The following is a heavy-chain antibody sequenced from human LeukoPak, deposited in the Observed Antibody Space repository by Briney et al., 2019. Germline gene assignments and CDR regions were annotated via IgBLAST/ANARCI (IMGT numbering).Heavy chain of an antibody. J-gene: IGHJ4*02. V-gene: IGHV3-23*01. CDR2: ISGSGGST. Sequence: GGTLRLSCAASGFTFSSYGMSWVRQAPGKGLEWVSAISGSGGSTYYADSVKGRFTISRDNSKNTLYLQMNSLRAEDTAVYYCAKDEIAAADSTHWGQGTLVTVSS. CDR1: GFTFSSYG. D-gene: IGHD6-13*01. CDR3: AKDEIAAADSTH.